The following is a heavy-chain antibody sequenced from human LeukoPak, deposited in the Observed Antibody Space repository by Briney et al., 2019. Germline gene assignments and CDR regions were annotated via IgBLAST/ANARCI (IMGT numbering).Heavy chain of an antibody. Sequence: SQTLSLTCAISGDSLSSNSAAWNWFRQSPSRGLEWLGRTYYRSKWYNDYAVSVKSRITINPDTSKNQFSLQLNSVTPEDTAVYYCARAFLQNWFDPWGQGTLVTVSS. D-gene: IGHD1-1*01. CDR2: TYYRSKWYN. CDR1: GDSLSSNSAA. J-gene: IGHJ5*02. V-gene: IGHV6-1*01. CDR3: ARAFLQNWFDP.